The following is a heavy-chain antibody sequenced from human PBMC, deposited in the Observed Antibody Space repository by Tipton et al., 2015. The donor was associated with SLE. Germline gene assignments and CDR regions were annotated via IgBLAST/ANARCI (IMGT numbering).Heavy chain of an antibody. Sequence: TLSLTCSVSGGSISFGSYYWSWLRQPPGKGLEWIGRIYSSGSTNYKSSLQSRVTISLDTSNNQFSLKLTSVTAADTAVYYCARDTGGEGAFDIWGQGTIVTVSS. CDR2: IYSSGST. CDR1: GGSISFGSYY. D-gene: IGHD3-10*01. V-gene: IGHV4-61*02. CDR3: ARDTGGEGAFDI. J-gene: IGHJ3*02.